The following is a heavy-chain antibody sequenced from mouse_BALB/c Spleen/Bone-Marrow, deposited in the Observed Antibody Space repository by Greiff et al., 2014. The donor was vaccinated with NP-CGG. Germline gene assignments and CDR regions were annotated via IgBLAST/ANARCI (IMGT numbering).Heavy chain of an antibody. J-gene: IGHJ4*01. CDR3: ARITTAMGAMDY. V-gene: IGHV2-9*02. Sequence: VQLQQSGPGLVAPSQSLSITCTVSGFSLTNSGVHLVRQPPGKGLEWLGVIWADGSTNYNSALMSRLSISKDNSKSQVFFKMNSLQTDDTAMYYCARITTAMGAMDYWGQGTSVTVSS. D-gene: IGHD1-2*01. CDR2: IWADGST. CDR1: GFSLTNSG.